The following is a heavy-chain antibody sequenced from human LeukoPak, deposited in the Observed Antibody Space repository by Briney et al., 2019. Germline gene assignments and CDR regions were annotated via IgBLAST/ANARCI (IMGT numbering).Heavy chain of an antibody. J-gene: IGHJ4*02. CDR1: GFTFSSYA. Sequence: GGSLRLSCAASGFTFSSYAMHWVRQAPGKGLEWVSVISYDGSNKYYAESVKGRFTISRDNSKNTLYLQLNSLRPDDTAVYYCARDQLAYSGYDTLFDYWGQGTLVTVSS. V-gene: IGHV3-30-3*01. CDR3: ARDQLAYSGYDTLFDY. D-gene: IGHD5-12*01. CDR2: ISYDGSNK.